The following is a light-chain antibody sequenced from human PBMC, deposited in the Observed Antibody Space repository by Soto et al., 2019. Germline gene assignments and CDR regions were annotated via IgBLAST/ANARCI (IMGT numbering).Light chain of an antibody. Sequence: EIVLTQSPATLSLSPGERATLSCRASQSASSYLAWYQQKPAQAPRLLLYDASNRATGIPARLSGSVSGTDFPLTISSLEPEDFAVYYCQLRTNWPPTFTFGPGTKVDIK. CDR1: QSASSY. CDR3: QLRTNWPPTFT. V-gene: IGKV3-11*01. CDR2: DAS. J-gene: IGKJ3*01.